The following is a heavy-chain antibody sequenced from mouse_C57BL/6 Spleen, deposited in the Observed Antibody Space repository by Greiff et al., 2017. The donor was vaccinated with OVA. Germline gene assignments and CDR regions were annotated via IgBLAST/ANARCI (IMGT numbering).Heavy chain of an antibody. V-gene: IGHV1-61*01. J-gene: IGHJ3*01. CDR1: GYTFTSYW. Sequence: QVQLQQPGAELVRPGSSVKLSCKASGYTFTSYWMDWVKQRPGQGLEWIGNLYPSDSETHYNQKFQDKATLTVDKSSSTAYMQLSSLTSEDSAVYYCARFGYYGSSYRIAYWGQGTLVTVSA. D-gene: IGHD1-1*01. CDR3: ARFGYYGSSYRIAY. CDR2: LYPSDSET.